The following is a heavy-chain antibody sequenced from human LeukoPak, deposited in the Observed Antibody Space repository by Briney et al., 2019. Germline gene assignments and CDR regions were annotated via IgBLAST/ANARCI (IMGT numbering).Heavy chain of an antibody. J-gene: IGHJ3*02. V-gene: IGHV3-43*01. CDR2: ISWDGGST. CDR1: GFTFSSYA. Sequence: GGSLRLSCAASGFTFSSYAMSWVRQAPGKGLEWVSLISWDGGSTYYADSVKGRFTISRDNSKNSLYLQMNSLRTEDTALYYCAKEDGAFDIWGQGTMVTVSS. CDR3: AKEDGAFDI.